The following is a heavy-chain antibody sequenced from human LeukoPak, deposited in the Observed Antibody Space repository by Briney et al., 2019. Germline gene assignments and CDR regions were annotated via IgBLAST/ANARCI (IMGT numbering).Heavy chain of an antibody. CDR2: IYYSGST. CDR1: GGPISSYY. Sequence: SETLSLTCTVSGGPISSYYWSWIRQPPRKGLEWIGYIYYSGSTNYNPSLKSRVTMSVDTSKNQFSLKLSSVTAADTAVYYCARSNRNYYGSGIVLGEDYFDYWGQGTLVTVSS. D-gene: IGHD3-10*01. J-gene: IGHJ4*02. V-gene: IGHV4-59*12. CDR3: ARSNRNYYGSGIVLGEDYFDY.